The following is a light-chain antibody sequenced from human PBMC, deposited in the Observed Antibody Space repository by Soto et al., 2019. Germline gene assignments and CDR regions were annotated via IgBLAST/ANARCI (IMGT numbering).Light chain of an antibody. Sequence: IQMTQSPSSLSASVGDTVTITCRASRSIDNFLNWYQQKPGKAPKLLIFAASSLHGGVPSRFSGSGSGADFTLTISSLQPEDFATYSCQQSFNAPTFGQGTRVEIK. CDR1: RSIDNF. V-gene: IGKV1-39*01. CDR2: AAS. J-gene: IGKJ1*01. CDR3: QQSFNAPT.